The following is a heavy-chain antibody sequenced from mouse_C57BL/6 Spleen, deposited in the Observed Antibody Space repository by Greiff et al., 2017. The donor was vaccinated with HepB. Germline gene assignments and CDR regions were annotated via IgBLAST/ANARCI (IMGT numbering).Heavy chain of an antibody. V-gene: IGHV5-9-1*02. CDR2: ISSGGDYI. CDR1: GFTFSSYA. Sequence: EVKVEESGEGLVKPGGSLKLSCAASGFTFSSYAMSWVRQTPEKRLEWVAYISSGGDYIYYADTVKGRFTISRDNARNTLYLQMSSLKSEDTAMYYCTRDRRGYFDVWGTGTTVTVSS. CDR3: TRDRRGYFDV. J-gene: IGHJ1*03.